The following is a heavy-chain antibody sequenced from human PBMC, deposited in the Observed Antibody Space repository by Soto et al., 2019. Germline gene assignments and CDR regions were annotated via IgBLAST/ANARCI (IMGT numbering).Heavy chain of an antibody. CDR1: GFTFSSYA. V-gene: IGHV3-30-3*01. D-gene: IGHD4-17*01. Sequence: QVQLVESGGGVVQPGRSLRLSCAASGFTFSSYAMHWVRQAPGKGLEWVAVISYDGSNKYYADSVKGRSTISRDNSKNTLYLQMNSLRAEDTAVYYCARDSLDYGDYPYNWFDPWGQGTLVTVSS. J-gene: IGHJ5*02. CDR3: ARDSLDYGDYPYNWFDP. CDR2: ISYDGSNK.